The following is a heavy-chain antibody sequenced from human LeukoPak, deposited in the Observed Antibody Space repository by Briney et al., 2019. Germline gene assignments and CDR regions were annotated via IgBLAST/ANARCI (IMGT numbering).Heavy chain of an antibody. CDR3: ARDDLIATAGTRGLDN. CDR1: GASFNSSTDY. D-gene: IGHD6-13*01. CDR2: IYRSGDT. J-gene: IGHJ4*02. V-gene: IGHV4-39*07. Sequence: SETLSLTCPVSGASFNSSTDYWGWVRQPPGKGLEWIGNIYRSGDTYYNPSLKSRLSISVDTSKNQFSLKLSSVTAADTAVYYCARDDLIATAGTRGLDNWGQGTLVTVSS.